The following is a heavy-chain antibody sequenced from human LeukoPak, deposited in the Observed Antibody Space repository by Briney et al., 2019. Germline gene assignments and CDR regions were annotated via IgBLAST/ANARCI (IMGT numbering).Heavy chain of an antibody. CDR2: ISAYNGNR. CDR1: GYIFTSYG. CDR3: ARDRRSYCSGANCDSGTDY. Sequence: ASVKVSCKASGYIFTSYGISWVRQAPGQGLEWMGWISAYNGNRNYAQKFQGRVTMTTDTSTSTANMEPRSLRSDDTAVYYCARDRRSYCSGANCDSGTDYWGQGTLVTVSS. D-gene: IGHD2-15*01. V-gene: IGHV1-18*01. J-gene: IGHJ4*02.